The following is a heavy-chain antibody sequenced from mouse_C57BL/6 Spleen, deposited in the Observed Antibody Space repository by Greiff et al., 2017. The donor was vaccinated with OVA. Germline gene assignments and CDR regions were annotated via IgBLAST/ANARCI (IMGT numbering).Heavy chain of an antibody. Sequence: DVKLQESGPGLVKPSQSLSLTCSVTGYSITSGYYWNWIRQFPGNKLEWMGYISYDGSNNYNPSLKNRISITRDTSKNQFFLKLNSVTTEDTATYYCAREANYYGSSLYAMDYWGQGTSVTVSS. CDR3: AREANYYGSSLYAMDY. J-gene: IGHJ4*01. V-gene: IGHV3-6*01. D-gene: IGHD1-1*01. CDR1: GYSITSGYY. CDR2: ISYDGSN.